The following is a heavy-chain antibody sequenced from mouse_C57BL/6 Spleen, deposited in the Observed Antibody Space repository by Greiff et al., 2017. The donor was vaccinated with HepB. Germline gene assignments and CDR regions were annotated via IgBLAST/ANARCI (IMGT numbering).Heavy chain of an antibody. Sequence: QVQLKQSGAELVRPGASVTLSCKASGYTFTDYEMHWVKQTPVHGLEWIGAIDPETGGTAYNQKFKGKAILTADKSSSTAYMELRSLTSEDSAVYYCTRSGYDPWFAYWGQGTLVTVSA. V-gene: IGHV1-15*01. D-gene: IGHD3-1*01. CDR1: GYTFTDYE. J-gene: IGHJ3*01. CDR2: IDPETGGT. CDR3: TRSGYDPWFAY.